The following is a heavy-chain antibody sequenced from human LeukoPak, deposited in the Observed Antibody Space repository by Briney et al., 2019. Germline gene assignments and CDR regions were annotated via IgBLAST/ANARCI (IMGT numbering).Heavy chain of an antibody. V-gene: IGHV4-4*09. CDR1: GGSIINYN. CDR3: ARRLYYYDSSGYFDAYDI. J-gene: IGHJ3*02. D-gene: IGHD3-22*01. Sequence: SETLSLTRTVSGGSIINYNWSWIRQPPGKGLEWIGYISTSGSTNYSPSLKSRVTISVDTSKNQFSLKLSSVTAADTAVYYCARRLYYYDSSGYFDAYDIWGHGTMVTVAS. CDR2: ISTSGST.